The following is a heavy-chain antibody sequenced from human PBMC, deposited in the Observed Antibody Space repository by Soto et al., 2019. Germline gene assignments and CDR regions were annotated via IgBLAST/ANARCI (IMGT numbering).Heavy chain of an antibody. J-gene: IGHJ6*02. CDR1: GYTFTGYY. CDR2: INPNGGGT. Sequence: ASVKVSCKTSGYTFTGYYMHWVRQAPGQGLEWMGWINPNGGGTKYAQKFQGRVTMTRDTSISTAYMELSRLRSDDTAVYYCASGVLPAVMDIYYYGMDVWGQGTTVTVSS. D-gene: IGHD2-2*01. V-gene: IGHV1-2*02. CDR3: ASGVLPAVMDIYYYGMDV.